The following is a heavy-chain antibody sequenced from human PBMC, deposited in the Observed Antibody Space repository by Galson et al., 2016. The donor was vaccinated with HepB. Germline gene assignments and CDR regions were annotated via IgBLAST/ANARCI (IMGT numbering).Heavy chain of an antibody. Sequence: SLRLSCAASGFTFSTYPMHWVRQAPGKGLEWVAVISHDGSNEYYVDSVKGRSTISRDNSKNTLYLQMISLRAEDTALYLCAREGIGPNAFDIWGQGTMVTVSS. CDR3: AREGIGPNAFDI. D-gene: IGHD6-13*01. CDR1: GFTFSTYP. V-gene: IGHV3-30-3*01. CDR2: ISHDGSNE. J-gene: IGHJ3*02.